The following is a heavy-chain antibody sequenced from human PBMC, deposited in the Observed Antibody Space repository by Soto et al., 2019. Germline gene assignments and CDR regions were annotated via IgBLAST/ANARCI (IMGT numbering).Heavy chain of an antibody. CDR2: IRSSGRSI. V-gene: IGHV3-48*03. D-gene: IGHD3-22*01. CDR1: GFTSSSYE. CDR3: TRVRDSNDY. J-gene: IGHJ4*02. Sequence: PGGSLRLSCVGSGFTSSSYEMNWVRQAPGKGLEWVSNIRSSGRSINYADSVKGRFTISRDNAKNSLYLQMNSLRAEDTAVYYCTRVRDSNDYWGQGALVTVSS.